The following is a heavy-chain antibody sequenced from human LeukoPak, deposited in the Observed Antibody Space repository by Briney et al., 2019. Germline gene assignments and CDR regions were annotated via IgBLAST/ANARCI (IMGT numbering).Heavy chain of an antibody. CDR1: GGSLSSYY. CDR3: ARVTLHSSSSEFDY. J-gene: IGHJ4*02. Sequence: PSETLSLTCTVSGGSLSSYYWSWIRQPPGKGLEWIGYIYYSGSTYYNPSLKCRVTISVDTSKNQFSLKLSSVTAADTAVYYCARVTLHSSSSEFDYWGQGTLVTVSS. CDR2: IYYSGST. V-gene: IGHV4-59*12. D-gene: IGHD6-6*01.